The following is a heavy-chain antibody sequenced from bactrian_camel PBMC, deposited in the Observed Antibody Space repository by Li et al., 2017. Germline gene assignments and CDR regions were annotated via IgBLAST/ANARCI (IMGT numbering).Heavy chain of an antibody. J-gene: IGHJ6*01. CDR1: GYTDSPYC. D-gene: IGHD4*01. V-gene: IGHV3S1*01. CDR2: IYSGSGTT. CDR3: RQMGHLRATIVTSASSRVLII. Sequence: HVQLVESGGGSVQAGGSLRLSRAASGYTDSPYCMGWFRQAPGKEREGVAAIYSGSGTTDYAESVKGRFIISQDTASNTVWLQMNGLIPETLPCTTVRQMGHLRATIVTSASSRVLIIHGAREPRSPSP.